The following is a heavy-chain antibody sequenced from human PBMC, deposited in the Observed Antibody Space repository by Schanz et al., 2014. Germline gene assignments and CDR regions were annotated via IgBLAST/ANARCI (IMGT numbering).Heavy chain of an antibody. CDR1: GFAFSNYA. J-gene: IGHJ4*02. Sequence: EVQVVESGGGLVQPGGSLRLSCAASGFAFSNYAMNWVRQAPGKGLEWVAHMSVNGGRTYYADSVKGRFTISRDNTKNTLYLQMNSLGAEDTAVYYCAIDARAYTSKSVIYSLDYWGQGTLVTVSS. V-gene: IGHV3-23*04. CDR2: MSVNGGRT. D-gene: IGHD2-2*02. CDR3: AIDARAYTSKSVIYSLDY.